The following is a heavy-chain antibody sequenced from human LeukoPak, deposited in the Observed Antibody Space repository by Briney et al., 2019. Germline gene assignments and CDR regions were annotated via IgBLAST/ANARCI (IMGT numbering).Heavy chain of an antibody. CDR1: GGSFSGYY. J-gene: IGHJ6*02. Sequence: SETLSLTCAVYGGSFSGYYWSWIRQPPGKGLEWIGEINHSGSTNYNPSLKSRVTISVDTSKNQFSLKLSSVTAADTAVYYCAREYYYDSSGYYLAYYYYGMDVWGQGTTVTVSS. D-gene: IGHD3-22*01. CDR2: INHSGST. CDR3: AREYYYDSSGYYLAYYYYGMDV. V-gene: IGHV4-34*01.